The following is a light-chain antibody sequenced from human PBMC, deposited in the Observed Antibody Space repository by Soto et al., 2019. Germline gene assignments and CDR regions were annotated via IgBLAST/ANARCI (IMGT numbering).Light chain of an antibody. Sequence: EIVLTQSPCTLSLSPGERATLSCRASQIISSSYLAWYQQKHGQPPRILLYHTSSRATGMPARMSGSGSGRALTIPISSLQYADFAVYYCQQYYNWYPITFGQGTRLEI. V-gene: IGKV3D-20*02. CDR1: QIISSSY. CDR3: QQYYNWYPIT. CDR2: HTS. J-gene: IGKJ5*01.